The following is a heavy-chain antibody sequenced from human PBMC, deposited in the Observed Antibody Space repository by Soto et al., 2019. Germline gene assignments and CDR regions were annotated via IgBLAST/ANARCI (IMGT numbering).Heavy chain of an antibody. Sequence: AASGFTFRSYAMSWVRQAPGKGLEWVSGISGSGISTHYADSVKGRFTVSRDNSKNTLYLQMNSLRAEDTAVYXXXXXXXXXXXXFDLWGRGTLVTVSS. CDR1: GFTFRSYA. CDR2: ISGSGIST. V-gene: IGHV3-23*01. J-gene: IGHJ2*01. CDR3: XXXXXXXXXXFDL.